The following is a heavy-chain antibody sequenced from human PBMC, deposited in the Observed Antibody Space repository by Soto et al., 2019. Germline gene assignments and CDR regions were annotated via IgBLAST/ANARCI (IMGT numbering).Heavy chain of an antibody. CDR3: ARNILGGTTDY. J-gene: IGHJ4*02. D-gene: IGHD1-7*01. CDR1: GYTFTNHA. V-gene: IGHV1-3*01. Sequence: ASVKVSCKASGYTFTNHAIHWVRQAPGQGLEWMGWINAGKGDTKYPQRFQGRVTITRDTSASTAYMELSSLRSEDTAVYYCARNILGGTTDYWGPGTLVTLSS. CDR2: INAGKGDT.